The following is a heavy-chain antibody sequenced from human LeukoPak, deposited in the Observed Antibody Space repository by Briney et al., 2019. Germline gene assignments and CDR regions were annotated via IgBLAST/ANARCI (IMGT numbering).Heavy chain of an antibody. J-gene: IGHJ6*02. CDR1: GFTFSSYS. V-gene: IGHV3-21*01. CDR2: ISSSSSYI. D-gene: IGHD2-15*01. CDR3: AKPGYCSGGSCSWYYYGMDV. Sequence: GSLRLSCAASGFTFSSYSMNWVRQAPGKGLEWVSSISSSSSYIYYADSVKGRFTISRDNAKNSLYLQMNSLRAEDTAVYYCAKPGYCSGGSCSWYYYGMDVWGQGTTVTVSS.